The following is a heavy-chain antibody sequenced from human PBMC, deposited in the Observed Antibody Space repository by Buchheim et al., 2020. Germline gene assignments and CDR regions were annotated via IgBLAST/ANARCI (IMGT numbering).Heavy chain of an antibody. CDR2: ISYDGSNK. CDR1: GFTFSSYG. CDR3: AKEDLSYTGSYCDY. D-gene: IGHD1-26*01. V-gene: IGHV3-30*18. Sequence: QVQLVESGGGVVQPGRSLRLSCAASGFTFSSYGMHWVRQAPGKGLEWVALISYDGSNKYYADSVKGRFTISRDNSKNTLFLQMNSLRAEDTAVYYCAKEDLSYTGSYCDYWGQGAL. J-gene: IGHJ4*02.